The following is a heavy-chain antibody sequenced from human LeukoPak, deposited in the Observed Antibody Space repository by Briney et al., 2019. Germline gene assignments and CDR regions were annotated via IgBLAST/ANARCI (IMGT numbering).Heavy chain of an antibody. D-gene: IGHD6-13*01. CDR3: ARDRDSSSWYVGGAFDI. J-gene: IGHJ3*02. CDR1: GFTFSSYS. Sequence: GGSLRLSCAASGFTFSSYSMNWVRQAPGKGLEWVSSISSSSSYIYYADSVKGRFTISRDNAKNSLYLQMNSLRAEDTAVYYCARDRDSSSWYVGGAFDIWGQGTMVAVSS. V-gene: IGHV3-21*01. CDR2: ISSSSSYI.